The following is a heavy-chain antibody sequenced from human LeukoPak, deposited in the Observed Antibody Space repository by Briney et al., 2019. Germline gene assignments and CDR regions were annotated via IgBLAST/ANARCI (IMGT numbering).Heavy chain of an antibody. CDR3: ARDGPGHGSSSTDYMDV. V-gene: IGHV1-46*01. CDR1: GYSFTIYY. CDR2: INPSSGDT. Sequence: ASVKVSCKASGYSFTIYYMHWVRQAPGQGFEWMGIINPSSGDTRYAQEFQGRVTLTRDRSTSTVYMEVSSLRSEDTAVYYCARDGPGHGSSSTDYMDVWGKGTTVTVSS. D-gene: IGHD6-13*01. J-gene: IGHJ6*03.